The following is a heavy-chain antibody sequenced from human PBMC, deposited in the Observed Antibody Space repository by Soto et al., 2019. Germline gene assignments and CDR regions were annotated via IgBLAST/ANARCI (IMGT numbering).Heavy chain of an antibody. CDR2: INPNSGGT. V-gene: IGHV1-2*02. J-gene: IGHJ6*02. D-gene: IGHD3-16*01. CDR1: GYTFTGYY. Sequence: EASVKVSCKASGYTFTGYYMHWVRQAPGQGLEWMGWINPNSGGTNYAQKFQGRVTMTRDTSISTAYMELSRLRSDDTAVYYCARDGGPAVIPYYYGMDVWGQGTTVTVSS. CDR3: ARDGGPAVIPYYYGMDV.